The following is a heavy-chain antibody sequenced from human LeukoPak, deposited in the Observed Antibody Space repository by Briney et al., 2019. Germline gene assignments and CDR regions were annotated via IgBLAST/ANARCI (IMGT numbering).Heavy chain of an antibody. V-gene: IGHV3-11*01. CDR1: GFTFRDHY. J-gene: IGHJ6*02. CDR2: ISPSGSSI. Sequence: PGGSLRLSCAASGFTFRDHYMSWIRQAPGKGLEWISYISPSGSSIYYADSVKGRFTISRDNAKNSLNLQMNSLRAEDTAMYYCARGHYGMGVWGQGTTVTVSS. CDR3: ARGHYGMGV.